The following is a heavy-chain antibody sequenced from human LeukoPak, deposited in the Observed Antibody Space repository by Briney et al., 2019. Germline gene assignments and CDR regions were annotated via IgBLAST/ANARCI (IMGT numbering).Heavy chain of an antibody. CDR2: IIPILGIA. J-gene: IGHJ4*02. CDR3: ASRKTETQADY. V-gene: IGHV1-69*04. Sequence: SVKVSCKASGGTFSSYAISWVRQAPGQGLEWMGRIIPILGIANYAQKFQGKVAITADKSTGTAYMELSSLRSEDTAVYYCASRKTETQADYWGQGTLVTVSS. CDR1: GGTFSSYA. D-gene: IGHD1-1*01.